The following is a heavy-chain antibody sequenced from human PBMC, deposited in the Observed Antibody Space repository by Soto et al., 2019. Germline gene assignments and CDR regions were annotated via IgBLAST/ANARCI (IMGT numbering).Heavy chain of an antibody. CDR1: GFPFSIYS. J-gene: IGHJ4*02. CDR3: ARSVEGHFDY. Sequence: EVQLVESGGGLVQPGGSLRLSCAASGFPFSIYSMNWVRQSPGKGLEWSSYITSDTNTIKYADSVKGRFTISRDNAKNLVYLQMNRLSDEDTAVYFCARSVEGHFDYWGQGTVVTVSS. CDR2: ITSDTNTI. V-gene: IGHV3-48*02. D-gene: IGHD6-19*01.